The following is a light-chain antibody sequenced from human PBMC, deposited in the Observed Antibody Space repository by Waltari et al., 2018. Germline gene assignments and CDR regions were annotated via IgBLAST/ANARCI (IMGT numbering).Light chain of an antibody. CDR3: QSFDNMLSGGVV. CDR1: TSNIGAGHD. V-gene: IGLV1-40*01. CDR2: GNN. Sequence: QSVLTPPPSVSGTPGQRVTIPCSGSTSNIGAGHDVHWYQHLPGTAPKLLIYGNNNRPSGVPDRFSGSKSGTSASLAITGLQADDEADYFCQSFDNMLSGGVVFGGGTKLAVL. J-gene: IGLJ2*01.